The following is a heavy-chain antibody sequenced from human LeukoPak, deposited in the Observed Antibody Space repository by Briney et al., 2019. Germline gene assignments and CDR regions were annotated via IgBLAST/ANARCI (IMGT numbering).Heavy chain of an antibody. Sequence: AISGSGGSTYYADSVKGRFTISRDNSKNTLYLQMNSLRAEDSAVYYCARAYYDILTGYPIFDYWGQGTLVTVSS. CDR2: ISGSGGST. J-gene: IGHJ4*02. CDR3: ARAYYDILTGYPIFDY. D-gene: IGHD3-9*01. V-gene: IGHV3-23*01.